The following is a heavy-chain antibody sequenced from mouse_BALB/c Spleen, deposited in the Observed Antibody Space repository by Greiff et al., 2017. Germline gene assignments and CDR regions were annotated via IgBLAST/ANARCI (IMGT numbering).Heavy chain of an antibody. CDR2: INPSTGYT. Sequence: VQLQESGAELAKPGASVKMSCKASGYTFTSYWMHWVKQRPGQGLEWIGYINPSTGYTEYNQKFKDKATLTADKSSSTAYMQLSSLTSEDSAVYYCARPGNYWYFDVWGAGTTVTVSS. D-gene: IGHD2-1*01. V-gene: IGHV1-7*01. J-gene: IGHJ1*01. CDR1: GYTFTSYW. CDR3: ARPGNYWYFDV.